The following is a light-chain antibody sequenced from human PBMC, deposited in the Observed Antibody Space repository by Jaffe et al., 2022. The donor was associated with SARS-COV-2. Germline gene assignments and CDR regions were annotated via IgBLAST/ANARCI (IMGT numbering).Light chain of an antibody. CDR1: QSVSSN. J-gene: IGKJ4*01. CDR2: SAS. V-gene: IGKV3-15*01. CDR3: QQYDDWPAVT. Sequence: EIVMTQSPATLSVSPGERATLSCRASQSVSSNLAWYQQKPGQAPRLLIHSASTRANGIPSRFSANGPGTQFTLTISSLQSEDFGVYYCQQYDDWPAVTFGGGTKVEIK.